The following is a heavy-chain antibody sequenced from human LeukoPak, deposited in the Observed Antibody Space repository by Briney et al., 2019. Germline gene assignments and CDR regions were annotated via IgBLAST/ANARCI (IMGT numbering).Heavy chain of an antibody. Sequence: SETLSLTCTVSGGSISSYYWSWIRQPPGKGLEWIGYIYYSGSTNYNPSLKSRVTISVDTSKNQFSLKLSSVTAADTAVYYCARHGTRYYYYGMDVWGQGTTVTVPS. J-gene: IGHJ6*02. D-gene: IGHD1-26*01. V-gene: IGHV4-59*08. CDR3: ARHGTRYYYYGMDV. CDR1: GGSISSYY. CDR2: IYYSGST.